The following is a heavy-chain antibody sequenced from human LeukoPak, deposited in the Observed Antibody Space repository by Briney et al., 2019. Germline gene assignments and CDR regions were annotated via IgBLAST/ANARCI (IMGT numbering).Heavy chain of an antibody. CDR1: GYTLSGYF. D-gene: IGHD2-15*01. J-gene: IGHJ4*02. CDR2: IDSKSGGI. Sequence: ASVKDSRKTSGYTLSGYFMHWVRPAPGQRLGWMGWIDSKSGGISYTQKFQGRVTLTRDSTLSTPYIYLRRLTSDDTAVCYCVREYCSGGGCHQGFDYWGRGTLVTVSS. CDR3: VREYCSGGGCHQGFDY. V-gene: IGHV1-2*02.